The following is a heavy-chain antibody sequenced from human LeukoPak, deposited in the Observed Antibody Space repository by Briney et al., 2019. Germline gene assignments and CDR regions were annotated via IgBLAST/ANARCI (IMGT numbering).Heavy chain of an antibody. CDR2: IYSGGST. CDR3: ARATRRGSLCFDY. D-gene: IGHD1-1*01. V-gene: IGHV3-66*02. Sequence: PGGSLRLSCAASGFTVSSNYMSWVRQAPGKGLEWVSVIYSGGSTYYEDSVKGRFTISRDNSKNTLYLQMNSLRAEDTAVYYCARATRRGSLCFDYWGQGTLVTVSS. J-gene: IGHJ4*02. CDR1: GFTVSSNY.